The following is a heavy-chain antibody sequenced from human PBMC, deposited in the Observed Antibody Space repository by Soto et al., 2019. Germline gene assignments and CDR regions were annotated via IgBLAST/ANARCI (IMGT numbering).Heavy chain of an antibody. Sequence: ASVKVSCKASGYTFTSYYMHWVRQAPGQGLEWMGIINPSGGSTSYAQKFQGRVTMTEDTSTDTAYMELSSLRSEDTAVYYCATPALGSYPPFDYWGQGTLVTVSS. CDR2: INPSGGST. CDR1: GYTFTSYY. V-gene: IGHV1-46*01. CDR3: ATPALGSYPPFDY. J-gene: IGHJ4*02. D-gene: IGHD1-26*01.